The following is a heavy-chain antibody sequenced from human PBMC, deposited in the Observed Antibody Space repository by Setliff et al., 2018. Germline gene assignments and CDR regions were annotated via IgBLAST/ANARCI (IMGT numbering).Heavy chain of an antibody. CDR2: INHRGST. V-gene: IGHV4-34*01. CDR3: ARTGTYRYFDY. CDR1: GGTFSDYY. Sequence: PSETLSLTCAAYGGTFSDYYWTWIRQPPGKGLEWIGEINHRGSTYYNASLKSRVTISVDTAQNQFSLSLSSVTAADTAVYYCARTGTYRYFDYWGQGTLVTVSS. D-gene: IGHD1-1*01. J-gene: IGHJ4*02.